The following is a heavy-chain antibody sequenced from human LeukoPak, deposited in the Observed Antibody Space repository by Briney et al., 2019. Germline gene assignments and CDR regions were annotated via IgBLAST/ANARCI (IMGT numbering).Heavy chain of an antibody. CDR3: ARGWHYYDSVRLDY. CDR1: GFTFSSYA. Sequence: GGSLRLSCAASGFTFSSYAMHWVRQAPGKGLEWVAVISYDGSNKYYADSVKGRFTISRDNSKNTPYLQMNSLRAEDTAVYYCARGWHYYDSVRLDYWGQGTLVTVSS. CDR2: ISYDGSNK. D-gene: IGHD3-22*01. J-gene: IGHJ4*02. V-gene: IGHV3-30*04.